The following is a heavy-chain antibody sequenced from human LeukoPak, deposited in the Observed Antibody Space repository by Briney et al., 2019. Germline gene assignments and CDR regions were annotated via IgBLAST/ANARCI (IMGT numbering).Heavy chain of an antibody. CDR3: AAELELRAHFDY. Sequence: PSETLSLTCTVSGGSISSYYWSWIRKPAGKGLEWIGRIYTSGSTNYNPSLKSRVTMSVDTSKNQFSLKLSSVPAADTAVYYCAAELELRAHFDYWGQGTLVTVSS. CDR2: IYTSGST. V-gene: IGHV4-4*07. D-gene: IGHD1-7*01. CDR1: GGSISSYY. J-gene: IGHJ4*02.